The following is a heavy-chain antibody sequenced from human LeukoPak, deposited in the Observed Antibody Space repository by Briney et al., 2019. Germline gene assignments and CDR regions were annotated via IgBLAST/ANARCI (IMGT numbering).Heavy chain of an antibody. D-gene: IGHD1-26*01. CDR3: ARGQPGGHFDY. CDR1: GYTFTNYG. Sequence: ASVKVSCKASGYTFTNYGISWVRQAPGQGLEWMGWMNPNSGNTGYAQKFQGRVTMTRNTSISTAYMELSSLRSEDTAVYYCARGQPGGHFDYWGQGTLVTVSS. V-gene: IGHV1-8*02. J-gene: IGHJ4*02. CDR2: MNPNSGNT.